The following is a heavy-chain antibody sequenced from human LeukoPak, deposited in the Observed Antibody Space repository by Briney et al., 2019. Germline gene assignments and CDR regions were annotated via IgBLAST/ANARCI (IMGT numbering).Heavy chain of an antibody. J-gene: IGHJ4*02. CDR3: ARGRPPK. CDR2: IYYSGST. Sequence: PSETLSLTCTVSGGSVSSSSYYWGWIRQPPGKGLEWIGSIYYSGSTYYNPSLKSRVTISVDTSKNQFSLKLSSVTAADTAVYYCARGRPPKWGQGTLVTVSS. CDR1: GGSVSSSSYY. V-gene: IGHV4-39*07.